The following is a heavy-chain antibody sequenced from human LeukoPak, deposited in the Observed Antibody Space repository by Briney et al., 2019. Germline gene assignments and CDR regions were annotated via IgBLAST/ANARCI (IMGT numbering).Heavy chain of an antibody. V-gene: IGHV3-23*01. J-gene: IGHJ3*02. Sequence: GGSLELSCAASGFTFSSYAMSWVRQAPGKGLEWVSAISGSGGSTYYADSVKGRFTISRDNSKNTLYLQMNSLRAEDTAVYYCAKDGSSSWYPDAFDIWGQGTMVTVSS. D-gene: IGHD6-13*01. CDR2: ISGSGGST. CDR3: AKDGSSSWYPDAFDI. CDR1: GFTFSSYA.